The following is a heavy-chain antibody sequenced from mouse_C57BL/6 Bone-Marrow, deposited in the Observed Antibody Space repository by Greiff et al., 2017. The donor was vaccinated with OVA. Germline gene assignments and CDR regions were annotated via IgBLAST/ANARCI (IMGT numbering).Heavy chain of an antibody. CDR1: GYTFTSYW. CDR3: ASYFFDY. CDR2: IYPGNGDT. V-gene: IGHV1-87*01. Sequence: VQLQQSGAELVKPGASVKLSCKASGYTFTSYWMQWVKQRPGQGLEWIGAIYPGNGDTSYNQKFKGKATLTADKSSSTAYMQLSSLTSEDSAVYYCASYFFDYWGQGTTLTVSS. J-gene: IGHJ2*01.